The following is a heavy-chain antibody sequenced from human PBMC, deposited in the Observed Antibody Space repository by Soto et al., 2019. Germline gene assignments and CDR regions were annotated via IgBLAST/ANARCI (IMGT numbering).Heavy chain of an antibody. J-gene: IGHJ5*02. CDR3: ASKPRGPAAIGWFDP. Sequence: QVQLQESGPGLVKPSGTLSLTCAVSGGSISSSNWWSWVRQPPGKGLEWIGEIYHSGSTNYNPSLKSRVTISVDKSKNQFSLKLSSVTAAETAVYYCASKPRGPAAIGWFDPWGQGTLVTVSS. CDR1: GGSISSSNW. V-gene: IGHV4-4*02. D-gene: IGHD2-2*02. CDR2: IYHSGST.